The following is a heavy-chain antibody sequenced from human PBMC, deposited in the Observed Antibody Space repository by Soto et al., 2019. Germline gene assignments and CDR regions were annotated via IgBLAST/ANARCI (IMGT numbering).Heavy chain of an antibody. CDR3: ARRHLAVAVSPWFDP. CDR2: IDSSGEK. V-gene: IGHV2-26*01. CDR1: GLSITDSEMG. Sequence: QVTLKGSGPVLVKPTETLTLSCTVSGLSITDSEMGVSWIRQPPGQPLEWLAHIDSSGEKSYRTFLKSRLAISKDTSKSQIVLTMTNMDPADTATYYCARRHLAVAVSPWFDPWGQGIPVTVSS. D-gene: IGHD6-19*01. J-gene: IGHJ5*02.